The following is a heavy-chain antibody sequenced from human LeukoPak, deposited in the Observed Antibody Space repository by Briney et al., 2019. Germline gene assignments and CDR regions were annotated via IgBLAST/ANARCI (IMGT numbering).Heavy chain of an antibody. CDR2: INHSGST. J-gene: IGHJ5*02. CDR3: ARRRGRYCSRTSCPNWFDP. V-gene: IGHV4-34*01. D-gene: IGHD2-2*01. CDR1: GGSISSYY. Sequence: SETLSLTCTVSGGSISSYYWSWIRQPPGKGLEWIGEINHSGSTNYNPSLKSRVTISVDTSKNQFSLKLSSVTAADTAVYYCARRRGRYCSRTSCPNWFDPWAREPWSPSPQ.